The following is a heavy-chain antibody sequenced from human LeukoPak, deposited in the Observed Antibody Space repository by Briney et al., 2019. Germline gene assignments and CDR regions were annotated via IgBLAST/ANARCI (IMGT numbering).Heavy chain of an antibody. J-gene: IGHJ4*02. CDR2: IYYSGST. D-gene: IGHD3-22*01. V-gene: IGHV4-30-4*01. Sequence: SETLSPTCTVSGGSISSGDYYWSWIRQPPGKGLEWIGYIYYSGSTYYNPSLKSRVTISVDTSKNQFSLKLSSVTAADTAVYYCARVFPTMIVRYWGQGTLVTVSS. CDR3: ARVFPTMIVRY. CDR1: GGSISSGDYY.